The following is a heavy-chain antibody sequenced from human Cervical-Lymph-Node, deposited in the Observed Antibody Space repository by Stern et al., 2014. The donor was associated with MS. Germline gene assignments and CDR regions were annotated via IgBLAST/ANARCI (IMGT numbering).Heavy chain of an antibody. V-gene: IGHV4-59*11. J-gene: IGHJ6*02. CDR1: GGSITSQH. CDR3: ARGELQLGGYYYYGMDV. CDR2: IYHGGST. D-gene: IGHD6-13*01. Sequence: VQLVESGPGLVKPSETLFLTCTVSGGSITSQHWSWIRQSPGKGLEWIGYIYHGGSTKYNPSLKSRVTMSVETSKNQFSLEVRSVTAADTGVYYCARGELQLGGYYYYGMDVWGQGTTVTVSS.